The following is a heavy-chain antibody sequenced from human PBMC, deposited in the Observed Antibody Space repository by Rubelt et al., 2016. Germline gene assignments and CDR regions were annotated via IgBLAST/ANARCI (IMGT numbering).Heavy chain of an antibody. CDR2: IYNDGNT. Sequence: GGGLVQPGGSLRLSCAASGFTVSSDYMSWVRQAPGKGLEWVSVIYNDGNTYYANSVKGRFTISRDNSKNTLYLQMNSLRDEDTAVYYCARLRRHIVVVILFDYRGQGNLVTVSS. CDR1: GFTVSSDY. J-gene: IGHJ4*02. D-gene: IGHD2-21*01. V-gene: IGHV3-66*04. CDR3: ARLRRHIVVVILFDY.